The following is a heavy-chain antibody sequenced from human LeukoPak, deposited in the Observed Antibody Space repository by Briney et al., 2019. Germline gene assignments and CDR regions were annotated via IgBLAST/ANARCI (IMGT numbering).Heavy chain of an antibody. CDR2: MSAYNGNT. CDR3: ARDRACPRDCPDY. J-gene: IGHJ4*02. Sequence: ASVKVSCKASGYTFTSYGINWVRQGPGQGLEWMGWMSAYNGNTNYAQKFQGRVTMTTDTLTSTAYIELRSLRSEDTAVYYCARDRACPRDCPDYWGQGTLVTVSS. CDR1: GYTFTSYG. V-gene: IGHV1-18*01. D-gene: IGHD2-21*02.